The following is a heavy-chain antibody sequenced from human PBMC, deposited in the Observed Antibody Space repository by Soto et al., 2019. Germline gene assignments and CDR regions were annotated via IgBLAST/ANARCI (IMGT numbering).Heavy chain of an antibody. V-gene: IGHV1-58*02. CDR2: IVVGSGNT. Sequence: GASVKVSCKASGFTFTSSAMQWLRQARGQRLEWIGWIVVGSGNTNYAQKFQERVTITRDMSTSTAYMELSSLRSEDTAVYYCAAEGTVTTGMDVWGQGTTVTVSS. CDR1: GFTFTSSA. J-gene: IGHJ6*02. D-gene: IGHD4-17*01. CDR3: AAEGTVTTGMDV.